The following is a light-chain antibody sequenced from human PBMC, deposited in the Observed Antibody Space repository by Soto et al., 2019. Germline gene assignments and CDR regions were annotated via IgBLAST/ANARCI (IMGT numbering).Light chain of an antibody. V-gene: IGKV3-15*01. CDR3: QQHNNWPPRT. CDR1: QSVSSN. J-gene: IGKJ1*01. Sequence: EIVMTQSPATLSVSPGERATLSCRASQSVSSNLAWYQQKPGQAPRLLMYGASTRATGIPDRFSGSGSGTEFTLTISSLQSEDFAGYYWQQHNNWPPRTFGQGTKVEIK. CDR2: GAS.